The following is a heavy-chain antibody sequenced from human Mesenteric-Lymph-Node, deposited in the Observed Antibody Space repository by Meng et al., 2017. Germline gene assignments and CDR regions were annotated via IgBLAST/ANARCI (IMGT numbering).Heavy chain of an antibody. CDR2: IWYDGSNK. D-gene: IGHD6-19*01. CDR3: ARDRSGIAVAGTDY. CDR1: GFTFSSYA. J-gene: IGHJ4*02. Sequence: GESLKISCAASGFTFSSYAMSWVRQAPGKGLEWVAVIWYDGSNKYYADSVKGRFTISRDNSKNTLYLQMNSLRAEDTAVYYCARDRSGIAVAGTDYWGQGTLVTVSS. V-gene: IGHV3-33*08.